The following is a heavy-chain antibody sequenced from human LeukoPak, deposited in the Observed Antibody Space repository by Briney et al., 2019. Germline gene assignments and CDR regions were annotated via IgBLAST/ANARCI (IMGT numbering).Heavy chain of an antibody. CDR3: ARWASSCTSGSCPFYFDF. D-gene: IGHD2-15*01. CDR2: IIPIFAIT. V-gene: IGHV1-69*02. Sequence: ASVKVSCKASGGTFSRYTINWVRQAPGQGLEWMGRIIPIFAITDFAQKFRGRVTITADKSTSTAYMELTSLSPEDTAVYYCARWASSCTSGSCPFYFDFWGQGALVTVSS. J-gene: IGHJ4*02. CDR1: GGTFSRYT.